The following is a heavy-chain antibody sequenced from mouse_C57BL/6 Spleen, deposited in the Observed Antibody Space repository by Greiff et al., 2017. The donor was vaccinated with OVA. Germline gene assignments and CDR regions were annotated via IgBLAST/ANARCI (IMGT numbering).Heavy chain of an antibody. V-gene: IGHV10-1*01. D-gene: IGHD4-1*01. CDR3: VRQRTGTLDY. J-gene: IGHJ2*01. CDR1: GFSFNTYA. CDR2: IRSKSNNYAT. Sequence: EVQRVESGGGLVQPKGSLKLSCAASGFSFNTYAMNWVRQAPGKGLEWVARIRSKSNNYATYYADSVKDRFTISRDDSESMLYLQINNLKTEDTAMYYCVRQRTGTLDYWGQGTTLTVSS.